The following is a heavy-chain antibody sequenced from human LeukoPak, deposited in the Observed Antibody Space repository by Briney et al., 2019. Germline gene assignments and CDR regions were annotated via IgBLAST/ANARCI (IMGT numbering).Heavy chain of an antibody. CDR2: ISSSSNNI. CDR3: AKVLRWVRGVSFDY. D-gene: IGHD3-10*01. CDR1: GFTFDNYS. J-gene: IGHJ4*02. Sequence: GGSLRLSCAASGFTFDNYSMNWVRQSPEKGLEWVASISSSSNNIYYADSVKGRFTISRDNSKNTPYLQMNSLRAEDTAVYYCAKVLRWVRGVSFDYWGQGTLVTVSS. V-gene: IGHV3-21*01.